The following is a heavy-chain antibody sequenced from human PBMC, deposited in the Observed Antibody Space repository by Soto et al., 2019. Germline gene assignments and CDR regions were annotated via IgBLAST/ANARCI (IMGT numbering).Heavy chain of an antibody. D-gene: IGHD6-19*01. CDR1: GYTLTTYS. Sequence: QVQLVQSGAEVKKPGASVKVSCKASGYTLTTYSMHWVRQAPGQRLEWMGWMNPLNGDTKYSQRFQGRLTIIRDTSASTAYMELSSLRSEDTAIYYCARGSSGAFDIWGQGTMVTVSS. CDR3: ARGSSGAFDI. V-gene: IGHV1-3*01. CDR2: MNPLNGDT. J-gene: IGHJ3*02.